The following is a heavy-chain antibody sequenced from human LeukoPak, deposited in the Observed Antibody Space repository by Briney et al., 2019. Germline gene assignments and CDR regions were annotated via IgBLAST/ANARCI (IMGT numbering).Heavy chain of an antibody. CDR2: ISGSGGST. CDR1: GFTFSSYA. J-gene: IGHJ3*02. V-gene: IGHV3-23*01. CDR3: ANVGSITVIVVETRNAFDI. D-gene: IGHD3-22*01. Sequence: GGSLRLSCAASGFTFSSYAMSWVRQAPGKGLEWVSAISGSGGSTYYADSVKGRFTISRDNSKNTLYLQMNSLRAEDTAVYYCANVGSITVIVVETRNAFDIWGQGTMVTVSS.